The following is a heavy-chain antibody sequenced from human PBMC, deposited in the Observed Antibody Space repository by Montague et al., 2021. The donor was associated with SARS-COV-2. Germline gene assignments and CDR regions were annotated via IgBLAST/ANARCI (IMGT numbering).Heavy chain of an antibody. Sequence: SDTRSLTCSVSGGSINNYYWGWVRQSPGKGLEWIGYIYYSGSVTTSYNPSLKSRVSISVDTSENQFSLKLTSVTAADTAVYYCARRGGGEVFARFMYWYFDVWSRGSLVTVSS. V-gene: IGHV4-59*07. J-gene: IGHJ2*01. CDR3: ARRGGGEVFARFMYWYFDV. CDR1: GGSINNYY. D-gene: IGHD2-21*01. CDR2: IYYSGSVTT.